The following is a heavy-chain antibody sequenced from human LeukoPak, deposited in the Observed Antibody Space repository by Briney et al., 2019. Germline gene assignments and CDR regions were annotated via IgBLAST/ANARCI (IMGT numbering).Heavy chain of an antibody. J-gene: IGHJ4*02. CDR2: IYPRDSDT. V-gene: IGHV5-51*01. CDR3: ARRESKSGIDY. Sequence: SXWIXWVRQMPGXGLEWMGIIYPRDSDTRYSPSFQGQVTISADKSINTAYLQWSSLKASDTAMYYCARRESKSGIDYWGQGTLVTVSS. CDR1: SXW. D-gene: IGHD3-10*01.